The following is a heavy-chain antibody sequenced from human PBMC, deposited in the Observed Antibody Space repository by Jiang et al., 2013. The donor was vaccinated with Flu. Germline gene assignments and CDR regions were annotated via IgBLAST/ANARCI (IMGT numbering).Heavy chain of an antibody. CDR1: GGTFSSYA. D-gene: IGHD3-16*02. J-gene: IGHJ3*02. CDR3: ARGRLGELSLYRPDAFDI. Sequence: SGAEVKKPGSSVKVSCKASGGTFSSYAISWVRQAPGQGLEWMGGIIPIFGTANYAQKFQGRVTITADKSTSTAYMELSSLRSEDTAVYYCARGRLGELSLYRPDAFDIWGQGTMVTVSS. V-gene: IGHV1-69*06. CDR2: IIPIFGTA.